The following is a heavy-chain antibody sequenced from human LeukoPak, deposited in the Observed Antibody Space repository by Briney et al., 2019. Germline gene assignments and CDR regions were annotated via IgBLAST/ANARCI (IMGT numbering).Heavy chain of an antibody. J-gene: IGHJ4*02. Sequence: GGSLRLSCAASGFTFSNYAMRWVRQAPGKGLEWVPLISSGGTYEYYADSVKGRFTISGDNSKNTLYLQLNSLRAEDTAVYYCARDSTYYYDSGSSGPHYFDNWGQGTLVTVSS. CDR1: GFTFSNYA. CDR3: ARDSTYYYDSGSSGPHYFDN. V-gene: IGHV3-30*01. CDR2: ISSGGTYE. D-gene: IGHD3-10*01.